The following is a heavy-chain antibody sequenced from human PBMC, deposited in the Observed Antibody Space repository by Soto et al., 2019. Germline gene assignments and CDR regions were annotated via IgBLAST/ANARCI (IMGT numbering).Heavy chain of an antibody. CDR3: ARSTFDLPLLRIAARPEFDY. V-gene: IGHV4-34*01. Sequence: QVQLQQWGAGLLKPSETLSLTCAVYGGSFSGYYWSWIRQPPGKGLEWIGEINHSGSTNYNPSLKGRVTISVDTSKNQFSLKLSSVTAADTAVYYCARSTFDLPLLRIAARPEFDYWGQGTLVTVSS. CDR2: INHSGST. D-gene: IGHD6-6*01. CDR1: GGSFSGYY. J-gene: IGHJ4*02.